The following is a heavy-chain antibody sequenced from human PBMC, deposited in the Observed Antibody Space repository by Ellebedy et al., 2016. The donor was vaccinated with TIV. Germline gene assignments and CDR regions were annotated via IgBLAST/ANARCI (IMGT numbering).Heavy chain of an antibody. Sequence: ASVKVSXXVSGYTLTELSMHWVRQAPGKGLEWMGGFDPEDGETIYAQKFQGRVTMTEDTSTDTAYMELSSLRSEDTAVYYCARGVRDFWSGYFDYWGQGTLVTVSS. D-gene: IGHD3-3*01. CDR3: ARGVRDFWSGYFDY. CDR1: GYTLTELS. V-gene: IGHV1-24*01. J-gene: IGHJ4*02. CDR2: FDPEDGET.